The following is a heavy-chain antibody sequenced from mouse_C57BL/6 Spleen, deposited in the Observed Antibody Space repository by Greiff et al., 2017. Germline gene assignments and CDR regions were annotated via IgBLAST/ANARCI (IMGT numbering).Heavy chain of an antibody. CDR2: IHPNSGST. Sequence: VQLQQSGAELVKPGASVTLSCKASGYTFTSYWMHWVKQRPGQGLEWIGMIHPNSGSTNYNEKFKSKATLTVDKSSSTAYMQLSSLTSEDSAVYYCARTLITTVVRGLGYWGQGTTLTVSS. CDR3: ARTLITTVVRGLGY. V-gene: IGHV1-64*01. D-gene: IGHD1-1*01. J-gene: IGHJ2*01. CDR1: GYTFTSYW.